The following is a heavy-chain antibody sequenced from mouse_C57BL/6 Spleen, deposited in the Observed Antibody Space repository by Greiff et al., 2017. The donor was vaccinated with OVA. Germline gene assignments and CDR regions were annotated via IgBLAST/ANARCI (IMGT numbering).Heavy chain of an antibody. J-gene: IGHJ2*01. CDR1: GYTFTDYE. CDR2: IDPETGGT. V-gene: IGHV1-15*01. Sequence: VQLKESGAELVRPGASVTLSCKASGYTFTDYEMHWVKQTPVHGLEWIGAIDPETGGTAYNQKFKGKAILTADKSSSTAYMELRSLTSEDSAVYYCTRHYSNYGYWGQGTTLTVSS. D-gene: IGHD2-5*01. CDR3: TRHYSNYGY.